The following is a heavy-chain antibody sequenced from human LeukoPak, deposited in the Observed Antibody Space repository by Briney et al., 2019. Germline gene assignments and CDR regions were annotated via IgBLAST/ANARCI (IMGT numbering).Heavy chain of an antibody. CDR2: YSSTGDS. J-gene: IGHJ5*02. Sequence: SETLSLTCTVSSDSIGNYYWTWIRQSPGKRLEWLGYYSSTGDSEYNPSLKSRVTMSVDMSKNQFSLKLTSVTAADTAVYFCARGYHWNYGWFGPWGQGTLVTVSS. CDR3: ARGYHWNYGWFGP. V-gene: IGHV4-59*01. D-gene: IGHD1-7*01. CDR1: SDSIGNYY.